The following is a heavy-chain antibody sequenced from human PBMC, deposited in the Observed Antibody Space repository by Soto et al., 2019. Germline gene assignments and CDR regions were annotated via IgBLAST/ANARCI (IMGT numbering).Heavy chain of an antibody. J-gene: IGHJ5*02. D-gene: IGHD6-13*01. Sequence: GASVKVSCKASGGTFSSYTISWVRQAPGQGLEWMGRIIPILGIANYAQKFQGRVTITADKSTSTAYMELSSLRSEDTAVYYCAREGQQLVLPHQTNWFDPWGQGTLVTVSS. V-gene: IGHV1-69*04. CDR2: IIPILGIA. CDR1: GGTFSSYT. CDR3: AREGQQLVLPHQTNWFDP.